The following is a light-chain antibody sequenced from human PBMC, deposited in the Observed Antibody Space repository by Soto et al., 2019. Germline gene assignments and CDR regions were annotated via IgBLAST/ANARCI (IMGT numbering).Light chain of an antibody. CDR2: AAS. CDR3: QQYYSYPHT. V-gene: IGKV1-8*01. Sequence: AIRMTQSPSSFSASTGDRVTITCRASQGISSYLAWYQQKPGKAPKLLIYAASTLQSGVTSRFSGSGSGTDFTLTISCLQSEDFATYYCQQYYSYPHTFGQGTKLEIK. J-gene: IGKJ2*01. CDR1: QGISSY.